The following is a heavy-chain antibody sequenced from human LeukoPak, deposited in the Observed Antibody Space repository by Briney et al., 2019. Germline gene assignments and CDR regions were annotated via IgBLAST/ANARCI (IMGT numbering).Heavy chain of an antibody. CDR1: GYTLTSYY. V-gene: IGHV1-46*01. Sequence: ASVKVSCKASGYTLTSYYMLWVRQAPGQGLEWMGIINPTVGDTIYAQKFQGRVTMTRDMSTSTVYMELSSLRSDDTAVYYCMTYGFSSSWQGGWHAFDIWGQGTMVTVSS. CDR3: MTYGFSSSWQGGWHAFDI. J-gene: IGHJ3*02. D-gene: IGHD6-13*01. CDR2: INPTVGDT.